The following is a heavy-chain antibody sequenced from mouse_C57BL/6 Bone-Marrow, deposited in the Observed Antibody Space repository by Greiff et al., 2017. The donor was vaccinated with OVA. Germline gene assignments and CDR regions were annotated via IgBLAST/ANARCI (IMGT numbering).Heavy chain of an antibody. CDR1: GYAFSSSW. V-gene: IGHV1-82*01. J-gene: IGHJ3*01. Sequence: QVQLKESGPELVKPGASVKISCKASGYAFSSSWMNWVKQRPGKGLEWIGRIYPGDGDTNYNGKFKGKATLTADKSSSTAYMQLSSLTSEDSAVYFCASKTWFAYWGQGTLVTVSA. CDR3: ASKTWFAY. CDR2: IYPGDGDT.